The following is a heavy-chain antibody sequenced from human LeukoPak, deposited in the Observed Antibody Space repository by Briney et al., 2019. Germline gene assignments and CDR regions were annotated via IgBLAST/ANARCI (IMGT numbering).Heavy chain of an antibody. CDR1: GSTFSSYA. CDR3: AKDYYNWNYGSFDF. Sequence: PGGSLRLFCAVSGSTFSSYAFSWVRQAPGKGLEWVSGISGTADTTHYADSVKGRFTISRDNSKNTLYLQMNSLRAEDTAVYYCAKDYYNWNYGSFDFWGQGTMVTVSS. CDR2: ISGTADTT. J-gene: IGHJ3*01. V-gene: IGHV3-23*01. D-gene: IGHD1-7*01.